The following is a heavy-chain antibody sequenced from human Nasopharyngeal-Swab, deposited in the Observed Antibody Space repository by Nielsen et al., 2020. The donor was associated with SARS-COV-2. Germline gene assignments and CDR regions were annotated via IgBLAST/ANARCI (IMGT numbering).Heavy chain of an antibody. D-gene: IGHD2-15*01. CDR1: GGSFSGYY. Sequence: SDTLSLTCAVYGGSFSGYYWSWIRQPPGKGLDWIGEINHSGSTNYNPSLKSRVTISVDTSKNQFSLKLSSVTAADTAVYYCAIPYCSVGSCYLYYGMDVWGQGTTVTVSS. CDR2: INHSGST. CDR3: AIPYCSVGSCYLYYGMDV. J-gene: IGHJ6*02. V-gene: IGHV4-34*01.